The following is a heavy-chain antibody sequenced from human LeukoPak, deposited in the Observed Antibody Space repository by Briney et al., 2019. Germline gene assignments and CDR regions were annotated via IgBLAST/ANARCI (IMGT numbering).Heavy chain of an antibody. V-gene: IGHV4-34*01. J-gene: IGHJ5*02. CDR1: GGSFSGYY. CDR2: INHSGST. D-gene: IGHD6-19*01. Sequence: SETLSLTCAVYGGSFSGYYWSWIRQPPGKGLEWIGEINHSGSTNYNPSLKSRVTISVDTSKNQFSLKLSSVTAADTAVYYCATQDPSGWYWGNWFDPWGQGTLVTVSS. CDR3: ATQDPSGWYWGNWFDP.